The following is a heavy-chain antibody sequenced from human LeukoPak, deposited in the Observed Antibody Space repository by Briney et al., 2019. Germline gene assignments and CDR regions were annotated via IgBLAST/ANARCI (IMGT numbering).Heavy chain of an antibody. CDR3: AKSLGYYYDSSGHLFDY. J-gene: IGHJ4*02. Sequence: GGSLRLSCAASGFTFSSYAMSWVRQAPGKGLEWVSAISGSGGSTYYADSVKGRFTISRENSKNTLYMQMNSLRAEDTAVYYCAKSLGYYYDSSGHLFDYWGQGTLVTVSS. CDR1: GFTFSSYA. V-gene: IGHV3-23*01. D-gene: IGHD3-22*01. CDR2: ISGSGGST.